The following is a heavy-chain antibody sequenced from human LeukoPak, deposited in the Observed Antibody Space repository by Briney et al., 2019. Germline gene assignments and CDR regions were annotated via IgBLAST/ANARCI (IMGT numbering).Heavy chain of an antibody. Sequence: ASVKVSCKASGYTFTSYDINWVRQATGQGLEWMGWMNPNSGNTGYAQKFQGRVTMTRNTSISTAYMELSSLRSEDTAVYYCARDRSRFLEWLSSGWFDPWGQGTLVTVSS. V-gene: IGHV1-8*01. J-gene: IGHJ5*02. D-gene: IGHD3-3*01. CDR3: ARDRSRFLEWLSSGWFDP. CDR2: MNPNSGNT. CDR1: GYTFTSYD.